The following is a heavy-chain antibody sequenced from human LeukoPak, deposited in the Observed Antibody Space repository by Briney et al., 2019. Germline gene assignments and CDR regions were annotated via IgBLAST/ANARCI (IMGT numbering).Heavy chain of an antibody. Sequence: CGLTLVKPTQTLTLTCTFSGFSLRTSGVGVAWVRQPPGKALEWLALICWNDDKSYSPSLKSSLTITNATSKNQVVLTMTNMDPVDTATYYCAHRPHGYYYGMDVWGQGTTVTVSS. CDR3: AHRPHGYYYGMDV. J-gene: IGHJ6*02. V-gene: IGHV2-5*01. CDR2: ICWNDDK. CDR1: GFSLRTSGVG.